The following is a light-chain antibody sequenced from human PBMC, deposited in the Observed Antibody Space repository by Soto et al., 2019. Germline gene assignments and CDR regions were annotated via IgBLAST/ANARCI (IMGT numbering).Light chain of an antibody. V-gene: IGLV2-14*01. Sequence: QSVLTQPASVSGSPGQSITISCTGTSSDVGGYKYVSWYQQHPGRAPKLMIYEVSKRPSGVSNRFSGSKSGNTASLTISGLQAEDKADYYCSSDASRGLFGGGTKLTVL. J-gene: IGLJ2*01. CDR1: SSDVGGYKY. CDR2: EVS. CDR3: SSDASRGL.